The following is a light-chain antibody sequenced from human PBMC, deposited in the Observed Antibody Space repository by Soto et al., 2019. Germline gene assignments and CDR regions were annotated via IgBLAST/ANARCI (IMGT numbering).Light chain of an antibody. Sequence: QSVLTQPASVSGSPGQSITISCTGTSSDVGGYNYVSWYQQHPGKAPKLMIYDVSKRPSGISNRFSGSKSGNTASLTISGPQAEDEADYYCSSYTSSSVWVFGGGTQLTVL. J-gene: IGLJ3*02. CDR2: DVS. CDR1: SSDVGGYNY. CDR3: SSYTSSSVWV. V-gene: IGLV2-14*03.